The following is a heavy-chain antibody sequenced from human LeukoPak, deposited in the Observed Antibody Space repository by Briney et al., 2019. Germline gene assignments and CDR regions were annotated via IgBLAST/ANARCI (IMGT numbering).Heavy chain of an antibody. CDR1: GGSISSGDYY. V-gene: IGHV4-30-4*08. Sequence: PSQTLSLTCTVSGGSISSGDYYWSWIRQPPGKGREGIGYSHYRGSTYYNPPLESRVTISVDTSKNQFSLKLSSVTDADTAVYYWARESRFLEWSADYWGQGTLVSVSS. CDR2: SHYRGST. CDR3: ARESRFLEWSADY. D-gene: IGHD3-3*01. J-gene: IGHJ4*02.